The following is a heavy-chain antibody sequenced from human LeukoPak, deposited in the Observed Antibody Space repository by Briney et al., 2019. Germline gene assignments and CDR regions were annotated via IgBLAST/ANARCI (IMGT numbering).Heavy chain of an antibody. J-gene: IGHJ4*02. CDR1: GYTFTGYY. CDR2: INPNSGGT. V-gene: IGHV1-2*02. Sequence: ASVKVSCKASGYTFTGYYMHWVRQAPGQGLEWMGWINPNSGGTNYAQKFQGRVTMTRDTSISTAYMELSRLRSDDTAVYFCARDPEPYRSYTPRGDYWGQGTLVTVSS. CDR3: ARDPEPYRSYTPRGDY. D-gene: IGHD3-16*02.